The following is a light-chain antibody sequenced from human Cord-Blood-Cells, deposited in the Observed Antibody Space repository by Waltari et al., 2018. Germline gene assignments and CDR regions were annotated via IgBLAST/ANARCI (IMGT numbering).Light chain of an antibody. Sequence: EIVLTQSPSTLSVSTGERATLSCRASQSVSSTLAWYPQKPGQAPRLLIYGASTRATGIPARFSGSGSGTEFTLTISSLQSEDFAVYYCQQYNNWPPYSFGQGTKLEIK. J-gene: IGKJ2*03. CDR2: GAS. V-gene: IGKV3-15*01. CDR3: QQYNNWPPYS. CDR1: QSVSST.